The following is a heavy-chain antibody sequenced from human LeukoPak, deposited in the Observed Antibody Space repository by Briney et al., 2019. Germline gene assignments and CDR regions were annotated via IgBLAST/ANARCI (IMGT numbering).Heavy chain of an antibody. Sequence: GGSLRLSCAASGFTFSGSAMHWVRQASGKGLKWVGRIRSKANSYATAYAASVKGRFTISRDDSKNTAYLQMNSLKTEDTAVYYCTSFVDTAMMYYFDYWGQGTLVTVSS. J-gene: IGHJ4*02. CDR1: GFTFSGSA. D-gene: IGHD5-18*01. V-gene: IGHV3-73*01. CDR3: TSFVDTAMMYYFDY. CDR2: IRSKANSYAT.